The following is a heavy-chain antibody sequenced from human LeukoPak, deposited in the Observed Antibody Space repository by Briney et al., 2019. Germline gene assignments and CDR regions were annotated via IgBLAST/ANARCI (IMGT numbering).Heavy chain of an antibody. CDR3: ASSYYDSSGYYYDY. Sequence: ASVKVSCKASGGTFSSYAISWVRQAPGQGLEWMGGIIPIFGTANSAQKFQGRVTITTDESTSTAYMELSSVRSEDTAVYYCASSYYDSSGYYYDYWGQGTLVTVSS. CDR2: IIPIFGTA. D-gene: IGHD3-22*01. J-gene: IGHJ4*02. V-gene: IGHV1-69*05. CDR1: GGTFSSYA.